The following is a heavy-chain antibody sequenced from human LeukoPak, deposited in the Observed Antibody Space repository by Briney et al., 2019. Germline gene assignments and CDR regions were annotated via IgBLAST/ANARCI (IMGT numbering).Heavy chain of an antibody. J-gene: IGHJ4*02. D-gene: IGHD2-21*02. CDR1: GFTFTSYA. CDR2: INAGNGNT. CDR3: AREYCGGDCYSDY. Sequence: GGSLRLSCAASGFTFTSYAMHWVRQAPGQRLEWMGWINAGNGNTKYSQKFQGRVTITRDTSASTAYMELSSLRSEDTAVYYCAREYCGGDCYSDYWGQGTLVTVSS. V-gene: IGHV1-3*01.